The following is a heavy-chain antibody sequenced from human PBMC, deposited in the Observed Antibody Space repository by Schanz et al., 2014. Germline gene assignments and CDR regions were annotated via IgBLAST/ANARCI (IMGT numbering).Heavy chain of an antibody. CDR3: AKVAPAATYLDA. CDR2: ISGSGGST. V-gene: IGHV3-23*04. D-gene: IGHD2-2*01. CDR1: GFTFSTYW. Sequence: EVQLVESGGGLVKPGGSLRLSRAASGFTFSTYWMHWVRQAPGKGLVWVSAISGSGGSTVYADSVKGRFTISRDNSNNTVFLQMNSLSAEDTAVDYCAKVAPAATYLDAWGLGTLVTVSS. J-gene: IGHJ4*02.